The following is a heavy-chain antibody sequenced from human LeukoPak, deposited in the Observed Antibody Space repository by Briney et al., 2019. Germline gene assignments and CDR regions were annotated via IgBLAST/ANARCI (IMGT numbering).Heavy chain of an antibody. Sequence: PGGSLRLSCAASGFTFSSYSMNWVRQAPGKGLEWVSSISSSSSYIYYADSVKGRFTISRDNAKNSLCLQMNSLRAEDTAVYYCARADTAMVLYYYYMDVWGKGTTVTVSS. CDR2: ISSSSSYI. D-gene: IGHD5-18*01. V-gene: IGHV3-21*01. CDR3: ARADTAMVLYYYYMDV. CDR1: GFTFSSYS. J-gene: IGHJ6*03.